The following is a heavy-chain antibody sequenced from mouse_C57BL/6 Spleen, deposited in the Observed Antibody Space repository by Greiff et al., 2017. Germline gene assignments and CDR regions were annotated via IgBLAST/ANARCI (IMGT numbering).Heavy chain of an antibody. J-gene: IGHJ2*01. D-gene: IGHD1-1*01. Sequence: QVQLQQPGAELVKPGASVKLSCKASGYTFTSYWMPWVKQRPGRGLEWIGRFDPNSGGTKYNEKFKSKSTLTVDNPSSTASMQLSSLTSEYSAVYYCARWGNYYGSSPYFDYWGQGTTLTVSS. CDR1: GYTFTSYW. CDR2: FDPNSGGT. V-gene: IGHV1-72*01. CDR3: ARWGNYYGSSPYFDY.